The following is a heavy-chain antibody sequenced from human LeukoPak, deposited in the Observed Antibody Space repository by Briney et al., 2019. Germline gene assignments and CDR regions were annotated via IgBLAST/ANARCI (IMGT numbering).Heavy chain of an antibody. D-gene: IGHD3-3*01. V-gene: IGHV3-23*01. CDR2: ISGSGGST. CDR3: AKEPYYDFWSGYSNYYFDY. Sequence: PGGSLRLSCAASGFTFSSYAMSWVRQAPGKGLEWVSAISGSGGSTYYADSVKGRFTISRDNSKNTLYLQMNSLRAEDTAVYYCAKEPYYDFWSGYSNYYFDYWGQGTLVTVSS. J-gene: IGHJ4*02. CDR1: GFTFSSYA.